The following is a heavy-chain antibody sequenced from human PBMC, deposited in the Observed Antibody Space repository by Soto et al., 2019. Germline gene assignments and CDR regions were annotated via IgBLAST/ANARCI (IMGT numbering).Heavy chain of an antibody. Sequence: QVQLVQSGAEVKKPGASVKVSCKASGYTFTSYGISWVRQAPGQGLEWMGWISAYNGNTNYAQKLQGRVTMTTYTTTSTAYKELRSLRSDNTAVYSCARDLSDIVVVVAAYNDAFDIWGQGTMVTVSS. CDR2: ISAYNGNT. J-gene: IGHJ3*02. CDR3: ARDLSDIVVVVAAYNDAFDI. CDR1: GYTFTSYG. V-gene: IGHV1-18*01. D-gene: IGHD2-15*01.